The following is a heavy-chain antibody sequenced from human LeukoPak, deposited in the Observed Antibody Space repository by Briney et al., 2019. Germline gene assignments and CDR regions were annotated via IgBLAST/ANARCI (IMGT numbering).Heavy chain of an antibody. V-gene: IGHV1-46*01. CDR3: ATASMVRGVRSYFDY. Sequence: GASVEVSCKXSGYTFTSYYMHWVRQAPGQGLEWMGIINPSGGSTSYAQKFQGRVTMTRDTSTSTVYMELSSLRSEDTAVYYCATASMVRGVRSYFDYWGQGTLVTVSS. D-gene: IGHD3-10*01. CDR1: GYTFTSYY. J-gene: IGHJ4*02. CDR2: INPSGGST.